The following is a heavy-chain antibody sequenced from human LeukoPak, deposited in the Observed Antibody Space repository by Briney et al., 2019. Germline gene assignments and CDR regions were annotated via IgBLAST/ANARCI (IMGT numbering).Heavy chain of an antibody. CDR1: GYTFTSYD. CDR2: MNPNSGNT. CDR3: ARGLFHDFWSGYYH. V-gene: IGHV1-8*01. Sequence: ASVKVSCKASGYTFTSYDINWVRQATGQGLEWMGWMNPNSGNTCYAQKFQGRVTMTRNTSISTAYMELSSLRSEDTAVYYCARGLFHDFWSGYYHWGQGTLVTVSS. D-gene: IGHD3-3*01. J-gene: IGHJ5*02.